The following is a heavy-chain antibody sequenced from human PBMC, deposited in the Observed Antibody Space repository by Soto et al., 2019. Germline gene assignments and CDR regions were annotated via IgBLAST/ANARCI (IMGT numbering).Heavy chain of an antibody. D-gene: IGHD4-17*01. CDR1: GGSVTNSSYY. V-gene: IGHV4-39*01. J-gene: IGHJ4*02. CDR3: VSQRTTVPTQAYFDY. Sequence: SDTLSLTCTVSGGSVTNSSYYGGWIRQSPGKGLEWIGSVYYRGRSYSKSSVKSRVTISVDTSKNRFSLSLNSVTASDTAVYFCVSQRTTVPTQAYFDYWGPGALVTVSS. CDR2: VYYRGRS.